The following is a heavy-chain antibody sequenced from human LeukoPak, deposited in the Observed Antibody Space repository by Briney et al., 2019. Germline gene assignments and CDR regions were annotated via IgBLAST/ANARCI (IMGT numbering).Heavy chain of an antibody. D-gene: IGHD5-18*01. V-gene: IGHV4-30-2*01. J-gene: IGHJ4*02. CDR3: ARGATGYSYGPPFDY. CDR1: GGSISSGGHY. CDR2: IYHSGST. Sequence: PSETLSLTCTVSGGSISSGGHYWSWIRQPPGKGLEWVGYIYHSGSTYYNPSLKSRVTISVDRSNNQVSLKLSSVTAADTAVYYCARGATGYSYGPPFDYWGQGTLVTVSS.